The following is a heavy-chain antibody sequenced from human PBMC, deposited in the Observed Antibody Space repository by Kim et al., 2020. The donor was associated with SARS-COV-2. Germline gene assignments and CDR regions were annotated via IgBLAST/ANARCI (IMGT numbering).Heavy chain of an antibody. CDR2: IYYSGST. V-gene: IGHV4-39*01. D-gene: IGHD2-2*01. Sequence: SETLSLTCTVSGGSISSSSDYWGWIRQPPGKGLEWIGSIYYSGSTYYNPSLKSRVSISVDTSKNQFSLKLSSVTAADTAVYYSCSIHPSAFDYLGQGTL. J-gene: IGHJ4*02. CDR1: GGSISSSSDY. CDR3: CSIHPSAFDY.